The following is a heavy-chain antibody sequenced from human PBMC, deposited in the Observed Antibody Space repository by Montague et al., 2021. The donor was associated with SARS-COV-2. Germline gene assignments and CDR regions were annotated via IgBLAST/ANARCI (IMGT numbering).Heavy chain of an antibody. D-gene: IGHD5-24*01. J-gene: IGHJ6*03. CDR3: VRSDESWHGLHYYFYMDV. V-gene: IGHV4-31*11. Sequence: TLSLTCAVSGGSISSGGHYWGWIRQHPGKGLECIGYIYYSGSTYYNPSLKSRVSVSIDTSKNQFSLKLSSMTAADTAVYYCVRSDESWHGLHYYFYMDVWGTGTTVTVSS. CDR1: GGSISSGGHY. CDR2: IYYSGST.